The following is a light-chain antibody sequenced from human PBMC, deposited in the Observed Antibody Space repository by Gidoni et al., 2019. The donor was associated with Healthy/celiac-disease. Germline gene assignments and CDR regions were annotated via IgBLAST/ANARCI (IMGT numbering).Light chain of an antibody. Sequence: DCVMTQSPLSLPVTPGEPAPISCRSSQSFLHSNGYNYLDWYLQKPGQSPQLLIYLGSNKATGVPDRFSGSGSGTDFTLKISRVEAEDVGVYYCMQALQTPPTFGQGTKLEIK. V-gene: IGKV2-28*01. CDR3: MQALQTPPT. CDR1: QSFLHSNGYNY. CDR2: LGS. J-gene: IGKJ2*01.